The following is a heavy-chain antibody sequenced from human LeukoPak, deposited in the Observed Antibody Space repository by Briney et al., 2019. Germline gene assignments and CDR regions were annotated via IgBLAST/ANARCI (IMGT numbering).Heavy chain of an antibody. CDR3: VKGRTRADS. Sequence: SGGSLRLSCTASGCTFNEYAMSWFRQAPGKGLEWVGFIRSKGSGGTIEYAASVKGRFTLSRDDSKSIVSLQMNSLQSEDTAVYYCVKGRTRADSWGQGTLVTVSS. CDR1: GCTFNEYA. J-gene: IGHJ4*02. V-gene: IGHV3-49*03. D-gene: IGHD3-3*01. CDR2: IRSKGSGGTI.